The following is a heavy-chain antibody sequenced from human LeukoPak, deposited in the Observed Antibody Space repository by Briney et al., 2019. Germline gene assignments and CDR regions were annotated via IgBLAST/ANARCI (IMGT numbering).Heavy chain of an antibody. CDR2: INYSGST. J-gene: IGHJ3*02. Sequence: SETLSLTCTVSGGSISSSTYYWSWIRQPPGKGLEWIGSINYSGSTYYNPSLKSRVTIPVDTSKNQFSLNLSSVTAADTAVYYCAREEVPHGFDIWGQGTMVTVSS. V-gene: IGHV4-39*07. CDR1: GGSISSSTYY. CDR3: AREEVPHGFDI.